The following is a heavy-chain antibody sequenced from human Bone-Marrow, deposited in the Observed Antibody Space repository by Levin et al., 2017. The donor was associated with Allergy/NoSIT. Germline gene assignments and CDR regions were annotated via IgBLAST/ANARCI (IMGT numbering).Heavy chain of an antibody. D-gene: IGHD3-16*02. Sequence: SPTLSLTCRVSGDAISRSTYYWGWVRQPPGKGLEWIGSIYYSGTTYYNPSLKSRVAISVDTSKNQFAVKLRSVTAADTALYYCARVNDYIWGSYRYPGENWFSPWGQGSLVTVSS. J-gene: IGHJ5*02. CDR2: IYYSGTT. V-gene: IGHV4-39*01. CDR3: ARVNDYIWGSYRYPGENWFSP. CDR1: GDAISRSTYY.